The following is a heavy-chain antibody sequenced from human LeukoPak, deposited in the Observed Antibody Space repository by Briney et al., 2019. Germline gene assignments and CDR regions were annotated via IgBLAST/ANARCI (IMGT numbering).Heavy chain of an antibody. J-gene: IGHJ3*02. V-gene: IGHV1-69*05. Sequence: SVKVSCKASGGTFSSYAISWVRQAPGQGLEWMGGIIPIFGTVIYAQKFQGRVTITTDESTSTAYMELSSLRSEDTAVYYCARESAVIRPGGAFDIWGQGTMVTVSS. D-gene: IGHD3-22*01. CDR1: GGTFSSYA. CDR3: ARESAVIRPGGAFDI. CDR2: IIPIFGTV.